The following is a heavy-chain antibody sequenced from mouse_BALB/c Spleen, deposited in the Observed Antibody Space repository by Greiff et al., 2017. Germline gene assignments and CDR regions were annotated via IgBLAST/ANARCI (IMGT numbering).Heavy chain of an antibody. V-gene: IGHV5-4*02. D-gene: IGHD1-1*01. J-gene: IGHJ4*01. CDR3: ARDYYGSSPHYAMDY. CDR2: ISDGGSYT. CDR1: GFTFSDYY. Sequence: EVQRVESGGGLVKPGGSLKLSCAASGFTFSDYYMYWVRQTPEKRLEWVATISDGGSYTYYPDSVKGRFTISRDNAKNNLYLQMRSLKSEDTAMYYCARDYYGSSPHYAMDYWGQGTSVTVSS.